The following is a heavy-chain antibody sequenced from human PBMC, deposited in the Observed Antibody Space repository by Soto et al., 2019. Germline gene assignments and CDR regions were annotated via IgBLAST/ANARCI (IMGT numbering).Heavy chain of an antibody. V-gene: IGHV3-48*03. D-gene: IGHD6-13*01. J-gene: IGHJ4*02. Sequence: EVQLVGSGGGLVQPGGSLRLSCVASGFTFSSYEMNWVRQAPGQGREWVSYISSSGTTIYYADSVKGRFTISRDNAKNSLYLQMNSLRAEDTAVYYCAREGVAAAGPFDYWGQGTLVTVSS. CDR3: AREGVAAAGPFDY. CDR2: ISSSGTTI. CDR1: GFTFSSYE.